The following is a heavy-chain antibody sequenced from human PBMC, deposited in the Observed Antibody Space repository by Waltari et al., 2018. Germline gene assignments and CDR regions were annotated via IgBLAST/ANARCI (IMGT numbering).Heavy chain of an antibody. D-gene: IGHD3-22*01. Sequence: EVQLVESGGGLVQRGGSRRLSCAACGFTFSIYWMSWVRQAPVKGLAWLANIKQDGSDKYYVDSVKGRFTISRDNAKNSLYLQMNSLRAEDTAVYYCARDGYYDSSGYYLAFDIWGQGTMVTVSS. CDR2: IKQDGSDK. CDR3: ARDGYYDSSGYYLAFDI. CDR1: GFTFSIYW. V-gene: IGHV3-7*01. J-gene: IGHJ3*02.